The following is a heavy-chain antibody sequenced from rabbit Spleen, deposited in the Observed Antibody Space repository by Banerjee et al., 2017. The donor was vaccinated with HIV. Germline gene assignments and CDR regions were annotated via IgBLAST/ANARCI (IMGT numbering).Heavy chain of an antibody. CDR3: AGDHAISGYRFNL. D-gene: IGHD1-1*01. J-gene: IGHJ4*01. V-gene: IGHV1S40*01. CDR1: GVSFSSSSY. Sequence: QSLEESGGDLVKPGASLTLTCTASGVSFSSSSYICWVRQAPGKGLEWIGCIYTLSGSAYYASWARGRFTISKTSSTTVTLQMTSLTAADTATYFCAGDHAISGYRFNLWGPGTLVTVS. CDR2: IYTLSGSA.